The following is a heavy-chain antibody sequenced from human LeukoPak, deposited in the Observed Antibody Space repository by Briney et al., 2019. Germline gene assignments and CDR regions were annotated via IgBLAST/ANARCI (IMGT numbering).Heavy chain of an antibody. J-gene: IGHJ4*02. D-gene: IGHD4-17*01. Sequence: PSETLSLTCTVSGGSISGYYWSWIRQPPGKGLEWIGSIYYSGSTYYNPSLKSRVTISVDTSKNQFSLKLSSVTAADTAVYYCARPYGAAGLDWGQGTLVTVSS. V-gene: IGHV4-59*05. CDR1: GGSISGYY. CDR3: ARPYGAAGLD. CDR2: IYYSGST.